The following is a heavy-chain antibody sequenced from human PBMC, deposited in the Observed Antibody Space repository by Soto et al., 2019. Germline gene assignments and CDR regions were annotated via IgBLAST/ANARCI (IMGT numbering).Heavy chain of an antibody. J-gene: IGHJ4*02. D-gene: IGHD3-16*01. Sequence: SETLSLTCTVSGASISNYYGSWIRQPPGKGLEWIAFIYSSGSANYNSSLKSRATISVDTYNNQFSRILTSVTAADTAVYYCVRSGHTFWGVIWGRGTLVTVSS. V-gene: IGHV4-59*01. CDR2: IYSSGSA. CDR3: VRSGHTFWGVI. CDR1: GASISNYY.